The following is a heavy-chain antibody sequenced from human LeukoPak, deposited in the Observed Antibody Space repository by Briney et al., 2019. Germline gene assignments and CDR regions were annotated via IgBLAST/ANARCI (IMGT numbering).Heavy chain of an antibody. J-gene: IGHJ4*02. D-gene: IGHD3-10*02. CDR3: AKNRGATMIGGGLDY. CDR2: VTTSGTIT. CDR1: GFTFSSYA. V-gene: IGHV3-23*01. Sequence: GGSLRLSCAASGFTFSSYAMSWARQAPGKGLEWVSLVTTSGTITYYADSVRGRFTVSRDNSMNTLYLQMTSLRAEDTAVYYCAKNRGATMIGGGLDYWGQGTLVTVSS.